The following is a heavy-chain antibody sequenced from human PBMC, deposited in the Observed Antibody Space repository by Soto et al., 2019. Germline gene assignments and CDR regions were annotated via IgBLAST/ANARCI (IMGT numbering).Heavy chain of an antibody. CDR1: GFTFSSYA. Sequence: GGSLRLSCAASGFTFSSYAMSWVRQAPGKGLEWVSGISSSGGSTYYADSVKGRFTISRDNSKDTLFLRMNRPRVEDTAVYYCMRPAPRGRHYFYFGMDVWGQGTTVTVSS. CDR2: ISSSGGST. V-gene: IGHV3-23*01. J-gene: IGHJ6*02. CDR3: MRPAPRGRHYFYFGMDV. D-gene: IGHD3-10*01.